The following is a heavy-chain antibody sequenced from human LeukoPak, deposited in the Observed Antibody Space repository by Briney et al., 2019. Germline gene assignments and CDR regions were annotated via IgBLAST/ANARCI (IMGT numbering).Heavy chain of an antibody. CDR1: GGSISSGGYY. Sequence: PSETLSLTCTVSGGSISSGGYYWSWIRQHPGKGLEWIGYIYYSGSTYYDPSLKSRVTISVDTSKNQFSLKLSSVTAADTAVYYCASGMRAQPLFDYWGQGTLVTVSS. J-gene: IGHJ4*02. CDR3: ASGMRAQPLFDY. CDR2: IYYSGST. V-gene: IGHV4-31*03. D-gene: IGHD2-21*01.